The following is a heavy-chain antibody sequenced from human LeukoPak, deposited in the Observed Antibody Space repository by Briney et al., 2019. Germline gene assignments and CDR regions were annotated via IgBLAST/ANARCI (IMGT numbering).Heavy chain of an antibody. CDR1: GGTFSSYA. V-gene: IGHV1-18*01. D-gene: IGHD6-19*01. J-gene: IGHJ6*02. CDR2: ISAYNGNT. CDR3: ARDSHSSGWYLTYYYYGMDV. Sequence: GASVKVSCKASGGTFSSYAISWVRQAPGQGLEWMGWISAYNGNTNYAQKLQGRVTMTTDTSTSTAYMELRSLRSDDTAVYYCARDSHSSGWYLTYYYYGMDVWGQGTTVTVSS.